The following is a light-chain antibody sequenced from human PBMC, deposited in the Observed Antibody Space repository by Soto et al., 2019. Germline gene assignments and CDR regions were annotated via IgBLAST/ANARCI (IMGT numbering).Light chain of an antibody. V-gene: IGLV2-8*01. CDR3: SSYAGSSNWV. Sequence: QSALTQPPSASGSPGQSVTISCTGTSSDVGGYNYVSWNQQHPGKAPKLVIYEVSKRPSGVPDRFSGSKSGNTASLIVSGLQAEDEADYYRSSYAGSSNWVFGGGTKVTVL. J-gene: IGLJ3*02. CDR1: SSDVGGYNY. CDR2: EVS.